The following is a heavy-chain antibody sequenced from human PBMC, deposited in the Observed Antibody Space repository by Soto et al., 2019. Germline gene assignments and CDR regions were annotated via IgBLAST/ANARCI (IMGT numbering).Heavy chain of an antibody. D-gene: IGHD3-10*01. J-gene: IGHJ4*02. CDR3: ARDRRRGTIYYFDY. CDR1: GFTFSNYW. V-gene: IGHV3-74*01. CDR2: VSGDGRTT. Sequence: VQLVESGGRLVQPGGSLRLSCAASGFTFSNYWMHWVRQVPGKGLVWVSRVSGDGRTTHYADFAKGRFTISRDNSKNSLYLQMNSLRAEDTAVYYCARDRRRGTIYYFDYWGQGTLVTVSS.